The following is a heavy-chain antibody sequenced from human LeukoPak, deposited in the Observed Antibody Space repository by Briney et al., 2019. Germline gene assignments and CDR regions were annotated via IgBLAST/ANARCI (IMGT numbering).Heavy chain of an antibody. Sequence: SVTVSCKASGGTFSNYAINWVRQAPGQGLEWMGGIIPIFGKANYAQKFQGRVTITADESTSTAYMELSSLRSEDTAVYYCARMELWFGELSALDYWGQGTLVTVSS. D-gene: IGHD3-10*01. J-gene: IGHJ4*02. V-gene: IGHV1-69*13. CDR2: IIPIFGKA. CDR1: GGTFSNYA. CDR3: ARMELWFGELSALDY.